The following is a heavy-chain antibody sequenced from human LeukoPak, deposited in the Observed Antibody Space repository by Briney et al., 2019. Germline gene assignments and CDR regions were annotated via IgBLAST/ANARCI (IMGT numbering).Heavy chain of an antibody. CDR1: GFTFSSYA. V-gene: IGHV3-23*01. J-gene: IGHJ3*01. D-gene: IGHD6-13*01. CDR3: GGEGSAVGIEDAFDV. Sequence: PGGSLRLSCAASGFTFSSYAMSWVRQAPGKGLKWVSAISGSGDSTYYADSVEGRFTISRDNSKNTVYLQMNSLRAEDTAVYYCGGEGSAVGIEDAFDVWGQGTMVTVSP. CDR2: ISGSGDST.